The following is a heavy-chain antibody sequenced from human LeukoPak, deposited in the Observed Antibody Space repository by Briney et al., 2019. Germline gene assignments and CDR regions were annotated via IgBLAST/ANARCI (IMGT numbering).Heavy chain of an antibody. CDR3: ARGKYSYAYFGAYYFDY. V-gene: IGHV3-21*01. D-gene: IGHD5-18*01. CDR2: ISSSSSYI. J-gene: IGHJ4*02. Sequence: PGGSLRFSCAASGFTFSSYSMNWVRQAPGKGLEWVSSISSSSSYIYYADSVKGRFTISRDNAKNSLYLQMNSLRAEDTAVYYCARGKYSYAYFGAYYFDYWGQGTLVTVSS. CDR1: GFTFSSYS.